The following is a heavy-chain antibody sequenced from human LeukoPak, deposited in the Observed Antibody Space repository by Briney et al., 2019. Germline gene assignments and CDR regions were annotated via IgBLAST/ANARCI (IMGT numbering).Heavy chain of an antibody. CDR2: MNPKSGDT. J-gene: IGHJ5*02. D-gene: IGHD3-10*01. CDR1: GYNFIAYY. V-gene: IGHV1-8*03. CDR3: ARDGRGSRSSWFDP. Sequence: ASVKVSCKPSGYNFIAYYIHWVRQAPGQGGEWMGWMNPKSGDTGYSQQFQGRVFITRDPSINTAYMELSSLGSDDTAVYYCARDGRGSRSSWFDPWGQGTLVIVSS.